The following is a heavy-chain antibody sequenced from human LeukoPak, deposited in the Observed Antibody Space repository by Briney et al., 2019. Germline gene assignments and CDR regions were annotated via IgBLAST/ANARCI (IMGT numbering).Heavy chain of an antibody. CDR3: ARQRRPGYSSSWFFDY. Sequence: RGESLKISCKGSGYSFTSYWIGWVRQMPGKGLEWMGIIYPGDSDTRYSPSFQGQVTISADKSISTAYLQWSSLKASDTAMYYCARQRRPGYSSSWFFDYWGQGTLVTVSS. CDR1: GYSFTSYW. V-gene: IGHV5-51*01. D-gene: IGHD6-13*01. J-gene: IGHJ4*02. CDR2: IYPGDSDT.